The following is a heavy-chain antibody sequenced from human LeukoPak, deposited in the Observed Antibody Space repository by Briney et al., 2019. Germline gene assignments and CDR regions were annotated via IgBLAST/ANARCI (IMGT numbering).Heavy chain of an antibody. CDR3: AKADYDSSGYQYYYYYMDV. CDR1: GFTFSSYD. J-gene: IGHJ6*03. D-gene: IGHD3-22*01. V-gene: IGHV3-23*01. CDR2: MSGSGGGT. Sequence: GGSLRLSCAASGFTFSSYDMNWVRQAPGKGLEWVAVMSGSGGGTYYADSVKGRFTISRDNSKNTLSLQMNSLRAEDTAVYYCAKADYDSSGYQYYYYYMDVWGKGTTVTVSS.